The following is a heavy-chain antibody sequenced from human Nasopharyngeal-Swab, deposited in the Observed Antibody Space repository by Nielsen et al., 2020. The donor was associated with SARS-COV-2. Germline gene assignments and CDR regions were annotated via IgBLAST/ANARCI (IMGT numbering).Heavy chain of an antibody. J-gene: IGHJ4*02. CDR1: GGSLISNYW. V-gene: IGHV4-4*02. D-gene: IGHD3-10*01. Sequence: SETLSLTCAVSGGSLISNYWWTWVRQSPGKGLEWIGEINHHGNINYNPSLKSRVTISVDQSENHFSLTLDSVTGADMAVYYCARAVRLYYYGSGSFHDWGQGALVTVSS. CDR2: INHHGNI. CDR3: ARAVRLYYYGSGSFHD.